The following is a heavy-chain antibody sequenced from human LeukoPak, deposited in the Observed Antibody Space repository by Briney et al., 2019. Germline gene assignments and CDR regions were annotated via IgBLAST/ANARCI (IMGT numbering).Heavy chain of an antibody. CDR1: GYSFTTYW. Sequence: GESLKISCKGSGYSFTTYWISWVRQMPGKGLEWMGRIDPSDSYTNYSPSFQGHVTISVDKSISTAYLQWSSLKASDTAMYYCARRLQRHFDYWGQGTLVTVSS. CDR3: ARRLQRHFDY. J-gene: IGHJ4*02. D-gene: IGHD2-15*01. CDR2: IDPSDSYT. V-gene: IGHV5-10-1*01.